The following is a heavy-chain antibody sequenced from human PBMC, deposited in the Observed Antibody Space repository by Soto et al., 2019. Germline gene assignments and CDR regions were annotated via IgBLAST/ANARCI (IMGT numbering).Heavy chain of an antibody. V-gene: IGHV3-7*01. J-gene: IGHJ5*02. D-gene: IGHD3-16*01. Sequence: EVQVVESGGGLVQPGGSLRRSCAASGFSFGTYWMSWVRQAPGKGLEWVANIKEDGSEEYYVDSVRGRFTISRDNAKNSLYLQMNSLRAEDTAVYFCVRGGGRFDPWGQGTLVTVSS. CDR1: GFSFGTYW. CDR3: VRGGGRFDP. CDR2: IKEDGSEE.